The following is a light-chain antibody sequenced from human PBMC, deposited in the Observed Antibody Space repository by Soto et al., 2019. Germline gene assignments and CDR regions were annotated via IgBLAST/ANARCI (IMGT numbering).Light chain of an antibody. V-gene: IGLV1-36*01. CDR1: TSNIGKNT. CDR3: GAWDDTLNGWV. J-gene: IGLJ3*02. CDR2: YDD. Sequence: QSVLTQPPSVSAGPGQGVTISCSGSTSNIGKNTVNWYQQLPGEAPKLFIYYDDLLASGVSDRFSGSKSGTSASLAISGLQSEDEADYYCGAWDDTLNGWVFGGGTKLTVL.